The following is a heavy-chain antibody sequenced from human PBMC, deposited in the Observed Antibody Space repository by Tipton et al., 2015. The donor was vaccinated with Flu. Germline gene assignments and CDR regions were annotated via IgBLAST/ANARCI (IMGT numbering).Heavy chain of an antibody. J-gene: IGHJ6*02. D-gene: IGHD6-6*01. CDR2: INWNGVSI. CDR1: GFTFDEYT. CDR3: AKDSRTSSSMDYYYYHGMDV. V-gene: IGHV3-9*01. Sequence: SLRLSCEASGFTFDEYTMHWVRQAPGKGLEWVSSINWNGVSIGYGDSVKGRFTISRDNAKNSLFLQMNSLRAEDTAMYYCAKDSRTSSSMDYYYYHGMDVWGQGTTVTVSS.